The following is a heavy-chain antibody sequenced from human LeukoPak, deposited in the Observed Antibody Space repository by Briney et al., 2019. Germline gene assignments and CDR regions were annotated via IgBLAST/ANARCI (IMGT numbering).Heavy chain of an antibody. CDR3: ARSLKYYDYVWGSYLPFY. CDR2: ISAYNGNT. D-gene: IGHD3-16*01. J-gene: IGHJ4*02. Sequence: ASVKVSCKAPGYTFTSYGISWVRQAPGQGLEWMGWISAYNGNTNYAQKLQGRVTMTTDTSTSTAYMELRSLRSDDTAVYYCARSLKYYDYVWGSYLPFYWGQGTLVTVSS. CDR1: GYTFTSYG. V-gene: IGHV1-18*01.